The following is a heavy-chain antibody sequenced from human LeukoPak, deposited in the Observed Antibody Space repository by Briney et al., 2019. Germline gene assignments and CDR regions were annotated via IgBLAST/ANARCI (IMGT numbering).Heavy chain of an antibody. V-gene: IGHV1-69*04. J-gene: IGHJ1*01. Sequence: ASVRVSCKASGGTFSSYAISWVRRAPGQGLEWMGRIIPILGIANYAQKFQGRVTITADKSTSTAYMELSSLRSEDTAVYYCAYCGGDCSFYSIAEYFQHWGQGTLVTVSS. CDR2: IIPILGIA. CDR1: GGTFSSYA. D-gene: IGHD2-21*02. CDR3: AYCGGDCSFYSIAEYFQH.